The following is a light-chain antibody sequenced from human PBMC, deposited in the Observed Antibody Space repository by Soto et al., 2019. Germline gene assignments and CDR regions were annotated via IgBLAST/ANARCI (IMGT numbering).Light chain of an antibody. Sequence: EIVLTQSPGTLSLSPGERATLFCRASQSVSSSYLAWYQQKPGQAPRLLIYGASSRATGIPDRFSGSGSGTDFTLTISRLEPEDFAVYYCQHHGPSHPSWTFGQGTKVEIK. CDR1: QSVSSSY. V-gene: IGKV3-20*01. CDR3: QHHGPSHPSWT. J-gene: IGKJ1*01. CDR2: GAS.